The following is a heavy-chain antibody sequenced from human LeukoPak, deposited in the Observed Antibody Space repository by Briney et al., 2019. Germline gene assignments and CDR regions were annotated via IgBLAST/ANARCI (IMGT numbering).Heavy chain of an antibody. J-gene: IGHJ5*02. CDR3: ARADDGYYSNWFDP. CDR1: GYTFTGYY. V-gene: IGHV1-2*04. Sequence: ASVKVSCKASGYTFTGYYMHWVRQAPGQGLEWMGWINPNSGGTNYAQEFQGWVTMTRDTSISTANMELSRLRSDDTAVYYCARADDGYYSNWFDPWGQGTLVTVSS. CDR2: INPNSGGT. D-gene: IGHD3-22*01.